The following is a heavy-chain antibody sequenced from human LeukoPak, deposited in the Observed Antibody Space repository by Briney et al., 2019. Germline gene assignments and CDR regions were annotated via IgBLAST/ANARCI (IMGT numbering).Heavy chain of an antibody. J-gene: IGHJ5*02. Sequence: PSGTLSLTCAVSGGSISSSNWWSWVRQPPGKGLEWIGEIYHSGSTNYNPSLKSRVTISVDKSKNQFSLKLSSVTAADTAVYYCARDGGGVRGVPDWFDPWGQGTLVTVSP. V-gene: IGHV4-4*02. CDR2: IYHSGST. D-gene: IGHD3-10*01. CDR1: GGSISSSNW. CDR3: ARDGGGVRGVPDWFDP.